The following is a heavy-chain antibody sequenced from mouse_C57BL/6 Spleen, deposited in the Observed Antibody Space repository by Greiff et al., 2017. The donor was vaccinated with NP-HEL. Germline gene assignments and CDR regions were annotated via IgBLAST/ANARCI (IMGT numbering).Heavy chain of an antibody. CDR1: GYTFTDYY. J-gene: IGHJ1*03. V-gene: IGHV1-26*01. D-gene: IGHD4-1*01. CDR3: ARELGRLHWYFDV. CDR2: INPNNGGT. Sequence: EVQLQQSGPELVKPGASVKISCKASGYTFTDYYMNWVKQSHGKSLEWIGNINPNNGGTSYNQKFKGKATLTVDKSSSTAYMELRSLTSEDSAVYYCARELGRLHWYFDVWGTGTTVTVSS.